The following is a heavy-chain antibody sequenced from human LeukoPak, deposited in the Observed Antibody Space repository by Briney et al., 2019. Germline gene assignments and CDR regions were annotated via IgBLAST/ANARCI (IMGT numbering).Heavy chain of an antibody. J-gene: IGHJ4*02. CDR3: AKAGYDILTGSWFDY. CDR1: GFTFSSYG. V-gene: IGHV3-30*18. CDR2: ISYDGSNK. D-gene: IGHD3-9*01. Sequence: GGSLRLSCAASGFTFSSYGMHWVRQAPGKGLEWVAVISYDGSNKYYADSVKGRFTISRDNSKNTLYLQMNSLRAEDTALYYCAKAGYDILTGSWFDYWGQGTLVTVSS.